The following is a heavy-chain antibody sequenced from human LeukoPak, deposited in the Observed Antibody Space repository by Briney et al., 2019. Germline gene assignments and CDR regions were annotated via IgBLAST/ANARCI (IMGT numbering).Heavy chain of an antibody. Sequence: QAGGSLRLSCAASGFTFSYYDMSWVRQAPGKGLEWVSTISGSAGTTYYADSVKGRFSVSRANSKNTLYLQMDSLRAEDTAVYYCAKDRVLRDDGWVFDFWGQGTLGTVSA. CDR2: ISGSAGTT. V-gene: IGHV3-23*01. D-gene: IGHD5-24*01. CDR3: AKDRVLRDDGWVFDF. CDR1: GFTFSYYD. J-gene: IGHJ4*02.